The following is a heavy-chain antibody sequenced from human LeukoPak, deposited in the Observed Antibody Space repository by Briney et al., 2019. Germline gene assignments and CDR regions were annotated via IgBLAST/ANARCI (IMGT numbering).Heavy chain of an antibody. CDR3: ARVVVRYQLPNYAFDI. V-gene: IGHV4-61*02. CDR1: GGSVSSGTYY. J-gene: IGHJ3*02. CDR2: IYSSGGT. D-gene: IGHD2-2*01. Sequence: SETLSLTCTVSGGSVSSGTYYWSWIRQPAGKGLEWIGRIYSSGGTNYNPSLKSRVTMAVDTSKNQLSLNLSSVTAADTAAYYCARVVVRYQLPNYAFDIWGQGTMVTVSS.